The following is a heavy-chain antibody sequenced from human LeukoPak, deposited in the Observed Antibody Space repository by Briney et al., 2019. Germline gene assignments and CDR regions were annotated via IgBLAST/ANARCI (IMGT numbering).Heavy chain of an antibody. D-gene: IGHD1-20*01. V-gene: IGHV1-69*05. Sequence: ASVKVSCKASGGTFSSYAISWVRQAPGQGLEWMGGIIPIFGTANYAQKFQGRVTITTDESTSTDYMELSSLRSEDTAVYYCARENNWNVFDYWGQGTLVTVSS. CDR2: IIPIFGTA. CDR1: GGTFSSYA. J-gene: IGHJ4*02. CDR3: ARENNWNVFDY.